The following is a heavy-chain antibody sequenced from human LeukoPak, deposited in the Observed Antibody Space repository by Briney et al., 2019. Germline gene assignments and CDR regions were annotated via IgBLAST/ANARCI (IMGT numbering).Heavy chain of an antibody. Sequence: GGSLRLSCAASGFPFSSHSMNWVRQAPRKGPEWVSYISSSSNAIYYRDSVKGRFTISRDNAKNSLYLQMNSLRAEDTAVYYCAVWFGGLSPFDYWGQGTLVTVSS. CDR2: ISSSSNAI. CDR1: GFPFSSHS. D-gene: IGHD3-10*01. V-gene: IGHV3-48*01. CDR3: AVWFGGLSPFDY. J-gene: IGHJ4*02.